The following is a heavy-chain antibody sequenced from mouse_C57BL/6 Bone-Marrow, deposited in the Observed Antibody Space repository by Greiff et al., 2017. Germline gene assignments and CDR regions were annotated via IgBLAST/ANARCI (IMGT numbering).Heavy chain of an antibody. CDR1: GYSITSGYY. J-gene: IGHJ3*01. CDR2: ISYDGSN. D-gene: IGHD1-1*01. CDR3: AREGITTVGGFAY. V-gene: IGHV3-6*01. Sequence: EVQLQESGPGLVKPSQSLSLTCSVTGYSITSGYYWNWIRQFQGNKLEWMGYISYDGSNNYNPSLKNRISITRDTSKNQFFLQLNSVTTEDTATYYCAREGITTVGGFAYWGQGTLVTVSA.